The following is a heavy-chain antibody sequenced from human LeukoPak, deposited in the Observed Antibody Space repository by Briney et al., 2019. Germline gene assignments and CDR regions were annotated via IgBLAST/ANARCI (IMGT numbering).Heavy chain of an antibody. J-gene: IGHJ4*02. Sequence: SLRLSCAASGFTFDYYAMHWVRQAPGKGLEWVSGVSWNSGSIGYADSVKGRFTISRDNAKNSLYLQMNSLRAEDTALYYCAKAYDILTGYPSYFDYWGQGTLVTVSS. CDR1: GFTFDYYA. V-gene: IGHV3-9*01. CDR2: VSWNSGSI. D-gene: IGHD3-9*01. CDR3: AKAYDILTGYPSYFDY.